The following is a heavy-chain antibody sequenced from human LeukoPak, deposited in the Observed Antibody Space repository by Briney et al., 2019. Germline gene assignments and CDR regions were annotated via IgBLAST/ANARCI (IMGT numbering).Heavy chain of an antibody. CDR2: ISGSGGST. D-gene: IGHD3-10*01. J-gene: IGHJ4*02. CDR3: AKARTHTYYYGSGSYLPYYFDY. CDR1: GFTFSSYA. V-gene: IGHV3-23*01. Sequence: PGGSLRLSCAASGFTFSSYAMSWGRQAPGKGLEWVSAISGSGGSTYYADSVKGRFTISRDNSKNTLYLQMNSLRAADTDVYYCAKARTHTYYYGSGSYLPYYFDYWGQGTLVTVSS.